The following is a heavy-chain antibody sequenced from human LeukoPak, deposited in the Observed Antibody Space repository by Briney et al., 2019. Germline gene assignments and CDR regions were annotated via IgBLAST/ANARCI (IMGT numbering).Heavy chain of an antibody. D-gene: IGHD3-10*01. V-gene: IGHV4-4*07. CDR2: IYTSGST. Sequence: SETLSLTCTVSGGSISSYYWSWIRQPAGKGLGWIGRIYTSGSTNYNPSLKSRVTMSVDTSKNQFSLKLSSVTAADTAVYYCARDRHLWFGELFDNWFDPWGQGTLVTVSS. CDR3: ARDRHLWFGELFDNWFDP. CDR1: GGSISSYY. J-gene: IGHJ5*02.